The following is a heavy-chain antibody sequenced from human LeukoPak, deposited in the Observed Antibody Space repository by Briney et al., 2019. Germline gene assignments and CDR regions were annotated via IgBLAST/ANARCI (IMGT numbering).Heavy chain of an antibody. V-gene: IGHV4-39*07. Sequence: SETLSLTCTVSGGSISSSSYYWGWIRQPPGKGLEWIGSIYYSGSTYYNPSLKSRVTISVDTSKNQFSLKLSSVTAADTAVYYCARSVPDYYDSSGYFDYWGQGTLVTVSS. J-gene: IGHJ4*02. CDR1: GGSISSSSYY. D-gene: IGHD3-22*01. CDR3: ARSVPDYYDSSGYFDY. CDR2: IYYSGST.